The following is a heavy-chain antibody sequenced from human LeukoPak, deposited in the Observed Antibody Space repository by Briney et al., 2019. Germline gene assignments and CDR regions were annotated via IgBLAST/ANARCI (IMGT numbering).Heavy chain of an antibody. CDR3: ARVESSGYLDY. D-gene: IGHD3-22*01. Sequence: PSETLSLTCTVSGGSISSYYWSWIRQPPGKGLEWIGYIYHSGSTYYNPSLKSRVTISVDRSKNQFSLKLSSVTAADTAVYYCARVESSGYLDYWGQGTLVTVSS. CDR2: IYHSGST. CDR1: GGSISSYY. V-gene: IGHV4-59*12. J-gene: IGHJ4*02.